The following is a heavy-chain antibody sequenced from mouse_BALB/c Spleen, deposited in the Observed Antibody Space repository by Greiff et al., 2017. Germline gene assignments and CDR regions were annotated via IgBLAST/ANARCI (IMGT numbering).Heavy chain of an antibody. Sequence: ESGPGLVKPSQSLSLTCSVTGYSITSGYYWNWIRQFPGNKLEWMGYISYDGSNNYNPSLKNRISITRDTSKNQFFLKLNSVTTEDTATYYCVSSQSLFITTVEAWFAYWGQGTLVTVSA. J-gene: IGHJ3*01. CDR2: ISYDGSN. CDR1: GYSITSGYY. D-gene: IGHD1-1*01. CDR3: VSSQSLFITTVEAWFAY. V-gene: IGHV3-6*02.